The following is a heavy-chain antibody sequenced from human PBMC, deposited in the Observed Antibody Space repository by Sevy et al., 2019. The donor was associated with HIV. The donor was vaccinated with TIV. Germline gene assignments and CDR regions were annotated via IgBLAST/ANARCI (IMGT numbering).Heavy chain of an antibody. V-gene: IGHV3-7*01. D-gene: IGHD6-6*01. CDR2: IKQDGSEK. Sequence: GGSLRLSCAASGFTFSSYWMNWVRQAPGKGLEWVANIKQDGSEKYYVDSVRGRFTISRDNAKNSLHLQMNSLRAEDTAVYYCARDFRIAPRLSHPINFWGQGTLVTVSS. J-gene: IGHJ4*02. CDR3: ARDFRIAPRLSHPINF. CDR1: GFTFSSYW.